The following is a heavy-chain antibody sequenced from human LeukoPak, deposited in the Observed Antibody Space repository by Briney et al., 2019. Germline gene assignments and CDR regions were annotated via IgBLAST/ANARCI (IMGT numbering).Heavy chain of an antibody. D-gene: IGHD4-11*01. V-gene: IGHV4-4*07. CDR2: IYSRVT. Sequence: SETLSLTCTVSGGSISNYYLSWIRQPAGKGLEWIGRIYSRVTTYNPSLKSRVTMSADTSRNHVSLTLNSVTAADTAVYYCARGNRYSNYLDYWGQGTLVTVSS. CDR3: ARGNRYSNYLDY. CDR1: GGSISNYY. J-gene: IGHJ4*02.